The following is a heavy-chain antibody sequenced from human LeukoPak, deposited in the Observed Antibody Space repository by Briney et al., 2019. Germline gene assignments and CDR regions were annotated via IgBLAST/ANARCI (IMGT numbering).Heavy chain of an antibody. J-gene: IGHJ4*02. CDR1: GGSISSYY. D-gene: IGHD6-13*01. V-gene: IGHV4-4*09. CDR2: IYTSGST. CDR3: ARRGSTALFDY. Sequence: SETLSLTCTVSGGSISSYYWSWIRQPPGKGLEWIGYIYTSGSTNYNPPLKSQVTISVDTSKNQFSLKLSSVTAADTAVYYCARRGSTALFDYWGQGTLVTVSS.